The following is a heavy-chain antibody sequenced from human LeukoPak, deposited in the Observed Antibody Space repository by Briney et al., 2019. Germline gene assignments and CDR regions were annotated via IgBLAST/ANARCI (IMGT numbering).Heavy chain of an antibody. D-gene: IGHD1-26*01. V-gene: IGHV3-7*01. J-gene: IGHJ4*02. Sequence: GGSLRLSCAAPGFTFTSYWMSWFRQPPGKGLEWVANIKQDGSEKHYVDSVKGRFTISRDNAKNSLYLQMNSLRAEDTAVYYCARVGIEIPFDYWGQGTLVTVSS. CDR1: GFTFTSYW. CDR3: ARVGIEIPFDY. CDR2: IKQDGSEK.